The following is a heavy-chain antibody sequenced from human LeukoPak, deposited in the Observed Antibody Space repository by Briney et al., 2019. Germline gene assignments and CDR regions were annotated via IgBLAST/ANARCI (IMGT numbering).Heavy chain of an antibody. Sequence: GGSLRLSCAASGFTFSSYGMHWVRQAPGKGLEWVAVISYDRSNKYYADSLKGRFTISRDNSKNTLYLQMNSLRAEDTAVYYCAREDMTTVTTRWAFDTWGQGSMVTVSS. D-gene: IGHD4-17*01. CDR1: GFTFSSYG. CDR2: ISYDRSNK. CDR3: AREDMTTVTTRWAFDT. V-gene: IGHV3-30*03. J-gene: IGHJ3*02.